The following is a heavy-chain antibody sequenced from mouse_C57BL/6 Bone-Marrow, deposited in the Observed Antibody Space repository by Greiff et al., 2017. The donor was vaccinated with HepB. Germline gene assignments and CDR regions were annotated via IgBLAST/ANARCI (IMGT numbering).Heavy chain of an antibody. Sequence: VQLKESGAELVKPGASVKLSCTASGFNIKDYYMQWVKQRTEQGLEWIGRIDPEDGETKYAPKFQGKATITADTSSNTAYLQLSSLTSEDTAVYYCARIYYGSSSFAYWGQGTLVTVSA. CDR2: IDPEDGET. D-gene: IGHD1-1*01. V-gene: IGHV14-2*01. CDR3: ARIYYGSSSFAY. CDR1: GFNIKDYY. J-gene: IGHJ3*01.